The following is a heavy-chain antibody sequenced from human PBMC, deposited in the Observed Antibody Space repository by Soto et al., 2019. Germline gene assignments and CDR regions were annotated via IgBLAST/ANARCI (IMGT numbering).Heavy chain of an antibody. Sequence: GGSLRLSCVASGFSFRSSWMSWVRQVPGRGLEWVAQLNPDGSNKYYADSVKGRFTISRDNSKNTLYLQMNSLRAEDTAVYYCARDLDDVDTAMVTMFSDYWGQGTLVTVSS. CDR3: ARDLDDVDTAMVTMFSDY. V-gene: IGHV3-7*01. CDR1: GFSFRSSW. J-gene: IGHJ4*02. CDR2: LNPDGSNK. D-gene: IGHD5-18*01.